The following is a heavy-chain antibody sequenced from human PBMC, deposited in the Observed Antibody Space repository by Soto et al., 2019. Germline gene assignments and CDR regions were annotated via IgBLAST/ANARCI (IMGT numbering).Heavy chain of an antibody. Sequence: QVQLVESGGGVVQPGRSLRLSCAASGFTFSSYGMHWVRQAPGKGLEWVAVISYDGSNKYYADSVKGRFTISRDNSKNTLYLQMNSLRAEDTAVYYCAKFYDPNVWGQGTTVTVSS. CDR1: GFTFSSYG. J-gene: IGHJ6*02. V-gene: IGHV3-30*18. D-gene: IGHD3-3*01. CDR2: ISYDGSNK. CDR3: AKFYDPNV.